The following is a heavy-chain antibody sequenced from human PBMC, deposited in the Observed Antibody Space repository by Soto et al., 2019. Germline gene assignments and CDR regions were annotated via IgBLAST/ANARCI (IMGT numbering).Heavy chain of an antibody. J-gene: IGHJ4*02. CDR1: GFTFIIFP. CDR3: AKDTYYHDSTGYYVFDY. V-gene: IGHV3-23*01. CDR2: VSGSGGQI. D-gene: IGHD3-22*01. Sequence: PGGSLRLSCAASGFTFIIFPMSWVRQAPGKGLEWVSTVSGSGGQINYVDSVKGRFTISRDNSENTLYLQMNSLRAEDTAVYYCAKDTYYHDSTGYYVFDYWGQGTLVTVSS.